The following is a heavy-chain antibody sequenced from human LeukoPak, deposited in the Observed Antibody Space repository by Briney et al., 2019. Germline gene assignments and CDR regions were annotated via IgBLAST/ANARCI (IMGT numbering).Heavy chain of an antibody. CDR1: GGSFNDYY. V-gene: IGHV4-34*01. J-gene: IGHJ4*02. CDR2: INHSGRT. D-gene: IGHD6-19*01. Sequence: SETLSLTCALYGGSFNDYYWSWIRQPPGKGLEWIGEINHSGRTNYNPSLKSRVTISVDTSKNQFSLKLSSVTAADTAVYYCARRLTVAGLFDYWGQGTLVTVSS. CDR3: ARRLTVAGLFDY.